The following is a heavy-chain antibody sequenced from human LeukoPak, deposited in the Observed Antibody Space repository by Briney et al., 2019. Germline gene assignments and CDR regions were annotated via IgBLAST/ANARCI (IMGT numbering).Heavy chain of an antibody. D-gene: IGHD2-2*01. CDR2: IYTSGST. J-gene: IGHJ4*02. CDR1: GGSISSYY. CDR3: ARGEPVSAARAFEY. Sequence: PSETLSLTCTVSGGSISSYYWSWIRQPAGKGLEWIGRIYTSGSTNYNPSLKSRVTLSVDTSKHQFSLNLTSVTAADTAVYYCARGEPVSAARAFEYWGQGTLVTVSS. V-gene: IGHV4-4*07.